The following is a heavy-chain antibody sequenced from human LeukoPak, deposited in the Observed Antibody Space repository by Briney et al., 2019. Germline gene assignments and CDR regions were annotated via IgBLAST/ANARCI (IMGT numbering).Heavy chain of an antibody. CDR3: ATSSTNYCGGDCYHEGDAFDI. Sequence: ASVKVSCKASGYSFTSYGISWVRQAPGQGLEWMGWISAYNGNTNYAQKLQGRLTMTTDTSTSTAYMELRSLRSDDTAVYYCATSSTNYCGGDCYHEGDAFDIWGQGTMVTVSS. D-gene: IGHD2-21*02. V-gene: IGHV1-18*01. J-gene: IGHJ3*02. CDR2: ISAYNGNT. CDR1: GYSFTSYG.